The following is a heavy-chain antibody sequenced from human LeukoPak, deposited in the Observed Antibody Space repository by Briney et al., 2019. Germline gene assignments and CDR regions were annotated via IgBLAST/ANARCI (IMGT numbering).Heavy chain of an antibody. CDR2: IYYSGST. V-gene: IGHV4-59*01. J-gene: IGHJ3*02. CDR1: GGSISSYY. CDR3: ARVTYYYDSSGYYYPDAFDI. Sequence: SETLSLTCTVSGGSISSYYWSWIRQPPGKGLEWIGYIYYSGSTNYNPSLKSRVTISVDTSKNQFSLKLSSVTAADTAVYYCARVTYYYDSSGYYYPDAFDIWGQGTMVTVSS. D-gene: IGHD3-22*01.